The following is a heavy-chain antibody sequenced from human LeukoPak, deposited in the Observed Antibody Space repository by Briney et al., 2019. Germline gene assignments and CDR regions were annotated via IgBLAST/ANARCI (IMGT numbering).Heavy chain of an antibody. CDR3: AKYTRAPWSAFDY. Sequence: GGSLRLSCAASGFTFSSYWMSWVRQAPGKGLEWVANIKQDGSEKYYVDSVKGRFTISRDNAKNSLYLQMNSLRAEDTAVYYCAKYTRAPWSAFDYWGQGTLVTVSS. V-gene: IGHV3-7*03. CDR2: IKQDGSEK. CDR1: GFTFSSYW. D-gene: IGHD1-1*01. J-gene: IGHJ4*02.